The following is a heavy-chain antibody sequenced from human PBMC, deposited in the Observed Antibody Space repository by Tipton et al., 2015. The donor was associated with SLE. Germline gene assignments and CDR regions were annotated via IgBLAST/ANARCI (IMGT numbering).Heavy chain of an antibody. Sequence: GLVKPSETLSLTCTVSGGSFSGGGYYWGWIRQSPGKGPQWIGTLYYNGNAHLHPSLENRASISEDTSKNRFSLKLRSVTAADTAVYYCARLLTIVGANDAFDIWGQGTMVTVSS. CDR1: GGSFSGGGYY. CDR3: ARLLTIVGANDAFDI. V-gene: IGHV4-39*07. D-gene: IGHD1-26*01. CDR2: LYYNGNA. J-gene: IGHJ3*02.